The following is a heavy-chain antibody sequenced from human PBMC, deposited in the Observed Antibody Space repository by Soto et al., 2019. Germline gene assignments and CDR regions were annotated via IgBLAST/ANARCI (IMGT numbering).Heavy chain of an antibody. V-gene: IGHV1-18*01. J-gene: IGHJ4*02. CDR3: ARDSDASSAGFDY. CDR2: ISAFNGNT. D-gene: IGHD6-6*01. CDR1: GYTFSNYG. Sequence: QVHLVQSGAEVKKPGASVRVSCNTSGYTFSNYGISWVRQAPGQGLEWMGWISAFNGNTNYAQKVQGRVTMTTDTSTIKAYMELRSLRSDDTAVYYCARDSDASSAGFDYWGQGTLVTVS.